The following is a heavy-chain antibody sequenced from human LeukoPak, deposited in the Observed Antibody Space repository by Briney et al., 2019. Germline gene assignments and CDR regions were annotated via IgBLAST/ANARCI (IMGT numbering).Heavy chain of an antibody. CDR2: IIPIFGTA. CDR3: ARENRVLRYFDWLPKSRDAFDI. CDR1: GGTFSSYA. D-gene: IGHD3-9*01. J-gene: IGHJ3*02. V-gene: IGHV1-69*05. Sequence: SVKVSCKASGGTFSSYAISWVRQAPGQGLEWMGGIIPIFGTANYAQKSHGRVTITTDESTSTAYMELSSLRSEDTAVYYCARENRVLRYFDWLPKSRDAFDIWGQGTMVTVSS.